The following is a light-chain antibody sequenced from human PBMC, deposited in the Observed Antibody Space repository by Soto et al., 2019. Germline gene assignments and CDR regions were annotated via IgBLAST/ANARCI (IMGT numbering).Light chain of an antibody. V-gene: IGLV2-14*01. J-gene: IGLJ3*02. CDR3: TSHTTSSPLA. Sequence: QSVLTQPASVSGSPGQSITISCTGTSNDVGGYHYVSWYQHRPGRAPKLIIYETSNRPSGVSNRFSGSKSGNTASLTISGLQAGDEADYYCTSHTTSSPLAFGGGTKVTVL. CDR1: SNDVGGYHY. CDR2: ETS.